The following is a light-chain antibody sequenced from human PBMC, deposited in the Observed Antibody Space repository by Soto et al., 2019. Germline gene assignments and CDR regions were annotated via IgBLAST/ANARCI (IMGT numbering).Light chain of an antibody. Sequence: DIQMTQSPSTLSASVGDRVTITCRASQSISAWLAWYQQKPGKATKLLIYKASSLESGVPSRFSGSGSGTEFTLTISSLQPDDFATYYCQQYSSYSYTFGQGTKLENK. CDR1: QSISAW. CDR2: KAS. J-gene: IGKJ2*01. CDR3: QQYSSYSYT. V-gene: IGKV1-5*03.